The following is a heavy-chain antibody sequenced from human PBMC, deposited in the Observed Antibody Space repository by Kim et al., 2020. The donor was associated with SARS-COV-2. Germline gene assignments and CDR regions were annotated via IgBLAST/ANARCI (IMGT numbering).Heavy chain of an antibody. D-gene: IGHD3-9*01. CDR2: IYYSGST. V-gene: IGHV4-39*01. CDR1: GGSISSSSYY. J-gene: IGHJ6*02. Sequence: SETLSLTCTVSGGSISSSSYYWGWIRQPPGKGLEWIGSIYYSGSTYYNPSLKSRVTISVDTSKNQFSLKLSSVTAADTAVYYCARHVLTGYYINYYYGMDVWGQGTTVTVSS. CDR3: ARHVLTGYYINYYYGMDV.